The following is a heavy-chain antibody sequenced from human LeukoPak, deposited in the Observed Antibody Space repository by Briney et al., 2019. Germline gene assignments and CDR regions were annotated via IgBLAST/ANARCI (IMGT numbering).Heavy chain of an antibody. D-gene: IGHD3-10*01. Sequence: GGSLRLSCAASGFTFSSYAMSWVRQAPGKGLEWVSVISGSGGSTYYADSVKGRLTISRDNSKNTLYLQMNSLRAEDTAVYYCAKDRGMRVYYGSGSYIFDYWGQGTLVTVSS. V-gene: IGHV3-23*01. CDR2: ISGSGGST. CDR1: GFTFSSYA. J-gene: IGHJ4*02. CDR3: AKDRGMRVYYGSGSYIFDY.